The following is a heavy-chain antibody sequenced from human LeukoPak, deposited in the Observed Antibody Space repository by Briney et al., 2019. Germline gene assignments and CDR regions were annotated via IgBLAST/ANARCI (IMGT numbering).Heavy chain of an antibody. D-gene: IGHD6-6*01. J-gene: IGHJ4*02. V-gene: IGHV3-53*04. CDR2: IYSGGST. CDR1: GFTVSSNY. CDR3: ARGYSSSSFFDY. Sequence: SGGSLRLSCAASGFTVSSNYMSWVRQAPGKGLEWVSVIYSGGSTYYADSVKGRFTISRHNSKNTVFLQMNSLRGEDTAVHFCARGYSSSSFFDYWGQGTLVTVSS.